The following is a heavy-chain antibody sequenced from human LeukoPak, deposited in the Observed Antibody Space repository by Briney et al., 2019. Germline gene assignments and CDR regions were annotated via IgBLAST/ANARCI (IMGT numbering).Heavy chain of an antibody. CDR2: IYYSGNT. J-gene: IGHJ4*02. D-gene: IGHD2-15*01. V-gene: IGHV4-61*01. Sequence: SETLSLTCTVSGGFVSSNNYYWSWIRQPPGKGLEWIGNIYYSGNTNYNPSLKGRVTTSVVTSKNQFSLRLTYVTPADTAVYYCARERSPLGGGSWYYFDHWGQGALVTVSS. CDR3: ARERSPLGGGSWYYFDH. CDR1: GGFVSSNNYY.